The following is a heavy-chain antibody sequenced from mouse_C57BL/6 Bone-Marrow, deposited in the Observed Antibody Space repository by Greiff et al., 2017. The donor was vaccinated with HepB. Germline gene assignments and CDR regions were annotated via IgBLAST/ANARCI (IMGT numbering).Heavy chain of an antibody. J-gene: IGHJ4*01. CDR3: ARRGREDAMDY. V-gene: IGHV1-26*01. CDR1: GYTFTDYY. Sequence: VQLQQSGPELVKPGASVKISCKASGYTFTDYYMNWVKQSHGKSLEWIGDINPNNGGTSYNQKFKGKATLTVDKSSSTAYMELRSLTSEDSAVYYCARRGREDAMDYWGQGTSVTVSS. CDR2: INPNNGGT.